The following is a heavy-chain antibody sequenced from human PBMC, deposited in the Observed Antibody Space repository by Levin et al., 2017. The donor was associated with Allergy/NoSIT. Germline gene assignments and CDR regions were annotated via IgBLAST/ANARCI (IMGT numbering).Heavy chain of an antibody. J-gene: IGHJ4*02. CDR1: GGSINSGGYY. V-gene: IGHV4-31*03. CDR2: IYYTGST. Sequence: SETLSLTCTVSGGSINSGGYYWSWIRQHPGKGLECIGYIYYTGSTSYSPSLKSRITISMDTSKNQFSLKLSSVTAADTAGYYCARGRPQLDYWGQGMLVTVSS. D-gene: IGHD6-13*01. CDR3: ARGRPQLDY.